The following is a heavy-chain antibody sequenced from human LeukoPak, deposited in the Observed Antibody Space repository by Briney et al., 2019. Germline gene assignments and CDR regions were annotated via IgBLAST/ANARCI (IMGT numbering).Heavy chain of an antibody. D-gene: IGHD1-1*01. Sequence: SETLSLTCTVSGGSISSNYWSWIRQPPGKGLEWVGYIYYTGSTNYNPSLTSRVTVSLDTSKNQFSLKLSSVTAADTAVYYCARNYLRTGTTLWGTFDIWGQGTMVTVSS. V-gene: IGHV4-59*01. CDR3: ARNYLRTGTTLWGTFDI. CDR2: IYYTGST. CDR1: GGSISSNY. J-gene: IGHJ3*02.